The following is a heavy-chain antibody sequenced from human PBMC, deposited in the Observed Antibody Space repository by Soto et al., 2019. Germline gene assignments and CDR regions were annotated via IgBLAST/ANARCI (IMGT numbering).Heavy chain of an antibody. CDR1: GGTFSSYT. D-gene: IGHD1-26*01. CDR3: ASVTDTTTNYHY. CDR2: IIAILGIA. J-gene: IGHJ4*02. V-gene: IGHV1-69*02. Sequence: QVQLVQSGAEVKKPGSSVKVSCKASGGTFSSYTISWVRQAPGQGLEWMGRIIAILGIANYAQKFQDRVTITADKSTSTAYMELSSLRSEDTAMYYCASVTDTTTNYHYGGQGTLVTVSS.